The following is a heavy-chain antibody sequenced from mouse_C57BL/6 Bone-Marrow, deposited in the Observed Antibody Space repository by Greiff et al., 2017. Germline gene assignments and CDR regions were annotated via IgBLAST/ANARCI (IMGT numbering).Heavy chain of an antibody. Sequence: QVQLQQPGAELVRPGSSVKQSCKASGYTFTSYWMHWVKQRPIQGLEWIGNIDPSDSETHYNQKFKDKATLTVDKSSSTAYMQLSSLTSEDSAVYYCARGGAAMDYWGQGTSVTVSS. CDR2: IDPSDSET. CDR1: GYTFTSYW. V-gene: IGHV1-52*01. CDR3: ARGGAAMDY. J-gene: IGHJ4*01.